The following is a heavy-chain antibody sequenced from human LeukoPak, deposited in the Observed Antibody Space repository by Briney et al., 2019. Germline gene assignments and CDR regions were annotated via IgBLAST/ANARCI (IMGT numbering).Heavy chain of an antibody. CDR3: AKRGPIYTSSPGNYFDY. D-gene: IGHD6-6*01. CDR2: IYTGGNT. V-gene: IGHV3-53*01. CDR1: GFTVDSNY. J-gene: IGHJ4*02. Sequence: GGSLRLSCAASGFTVDSNYLSWVRQAPGKGLEWVSTIYTGGNTYYAASVKGRFTISRDFSKNTVFLHMNSLRAEDTAMYYCAKRGPIYTSSPGNYFDYWGQGTLVTVSS.